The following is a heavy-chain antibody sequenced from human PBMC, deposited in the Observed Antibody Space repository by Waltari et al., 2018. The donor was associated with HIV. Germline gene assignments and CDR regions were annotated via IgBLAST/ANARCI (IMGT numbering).Heavy chain of an antibody. Sequence: EVLLVESGGGLVQSGGSLSLPGAASGFSCCPYWRHWVRQAPGKGLVWVARIDEYGGITNYADSVEGRFTISRDNAKNTLYLQMNNLRAEDTATYYCARDLSGYSDYWGQGTLVTVSS. CDR1: GFSCCPYW. V-gene: IGHV3-74*01. D-gene: IGHD3-3*01. J-gene: IGHJ4*02. CDR3: ARDLSGYSDY. CDR2: IDEYGGIT.